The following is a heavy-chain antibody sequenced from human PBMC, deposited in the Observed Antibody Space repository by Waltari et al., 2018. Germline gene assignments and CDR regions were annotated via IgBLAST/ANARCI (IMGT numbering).Heavy chain of an antibody. V-gene: IGHV3-53*02. CDR1: EFLPRTHF. J-gene: IGHJ4*02. CDR3: ARADVSTGGKYYFDF. CDR2: LYPAAFT. D-gene: IGHD3-16*01. Sequence: EVQLVETGGGLIQPGGSLRLSCAASEFLPRTHFMTWVRQAPGKGLEWVSTLYPAAFTYYADSVKGRFTISRDSSKNTLYLQMSSVRAEDTAVYYCARADVSTGGKYYFDFWGQGTLVSVSS.